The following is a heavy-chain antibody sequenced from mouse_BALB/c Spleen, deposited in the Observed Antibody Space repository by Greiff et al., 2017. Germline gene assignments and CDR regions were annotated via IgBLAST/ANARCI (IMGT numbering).Heavy chain of an antibody. CDR1: GYTFTSYW. D-gene: IGHD2-1*01. CDR2: INPSNGRT. Sequence: QVQLQQPGAELVKPGASVKLSCKASGYTFTSYWMHWVKQRPGQGLEWIGEINPSNGRTNYNEKFKSKATLTVDKSSSTAYMQLSSLTSEDSAVYYCATGNLVYFDYWGQGTTLTVSS. J-gene: IGHJ2*01. V-gene: IGHV1S81*02. CDR3: ATGNLVYFDY.